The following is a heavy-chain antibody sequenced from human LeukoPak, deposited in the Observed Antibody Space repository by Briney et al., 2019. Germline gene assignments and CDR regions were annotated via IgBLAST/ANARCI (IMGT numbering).Heavy chain of an antibody. V-gene: IGHV4-59*01. CDR3: ARTRHGDCGY. CDR2: IYHSGSA. D-gene: IGHD2-21*01. CDR1: GVSISRYY. Sequence: SETLSLTCTTSGVSISRYYFSLIRQPPGKGLEWIGYIYHSGSANYNPSLKSRVTISVDTSRNQFSLKLTSVTAADTAVYYCARTRHGDCGYWGQGTLVTVSS. J-gene: IGHJ4*02.